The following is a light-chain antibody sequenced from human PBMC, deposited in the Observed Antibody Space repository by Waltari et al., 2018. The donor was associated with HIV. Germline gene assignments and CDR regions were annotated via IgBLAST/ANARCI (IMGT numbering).Light chain of an antibody. CDR2: DVN. V-gene: IGLV2-14*03. CDR3: SSYSSTSSYV. J-gene: IGLJ1*01. CDR1: SSDIGGHAF. Sequence: QSALTQSASVYGSPGQSVTISCTGTSSDIGGHAFVSWYQRHPGKAPKLLIYDVNLRPSGVSDRFAASRSGNTASLTISGLQADDEADYFCSSYSSTSSYVFGAGTSVIVL.